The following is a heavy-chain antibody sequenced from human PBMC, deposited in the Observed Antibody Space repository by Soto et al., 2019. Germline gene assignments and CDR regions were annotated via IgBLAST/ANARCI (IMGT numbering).Heavy chain of an antibody. V-gene: IGHV4-39*01. CDR1: GGSISSSSYY. J-gene: IGHJ5*02. D-gene: IGHD3-16*02. CDR3: ARGAPLHLGELSA. CDR2: IYYSGST. Sequence: SETLSLTCTVSGGSISSSSYYWGWIRQPPGKGLEWIGSIYYSGSTYYNPSLKSRVTISVDTSKNQFSLKLSSVTAADTAVYYCARGAPLHLGELSAWGQGTLVTVSP.